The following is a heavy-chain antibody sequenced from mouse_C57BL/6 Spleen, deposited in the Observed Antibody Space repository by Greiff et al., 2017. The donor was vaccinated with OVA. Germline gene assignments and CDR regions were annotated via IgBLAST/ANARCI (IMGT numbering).Heavy chain of an antibody. Sequence: VQLQQSGAELVKPGASVKISCKASGYAFSSYWMNWVKQRPGKGLEWIGQIYPGDGDTNYNGKFKGKATLTADKSSSPAYMQLSSLTSEDSAVYFCARHDYYGSSPFADWGHGTLVTVSA. V-gene: IGHV1-80*01. D-gene: IGHD1-1*01. CDR2: IYPGDGDT. J-gene: IGHJ3*01. CDR3: ARHDYYGSSPFAD. CDR1: GYAFSSYW.